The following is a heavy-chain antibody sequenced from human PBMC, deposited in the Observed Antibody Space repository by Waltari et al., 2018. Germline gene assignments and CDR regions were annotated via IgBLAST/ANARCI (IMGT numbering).Heavy chain of an antibody. V-gene: IGHV1-69*08. CDR3: ARDPRDYYDCSGYP. CDR2: ISPSIGKA. CDR1: GGTFSSYT. Sequence: VQLVQSGAEVKKPGSSVTVSCKASGGTFSSYTISWVRPAPGQGLEGMGRISPSIGKANYAQNGQGRVTITADKSTSTDYMELSSLRSEDTAVYYGARDPRDYYDCSGYPWGQGTLVTVSS. D-gene: IGHD3-22*01. J-gene: IGHJ5*02.